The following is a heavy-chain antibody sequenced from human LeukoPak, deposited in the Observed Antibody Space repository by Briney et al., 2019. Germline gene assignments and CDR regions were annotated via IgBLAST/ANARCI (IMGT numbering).Heavy chain of an antibody. CDR2: IRKDGSLQ. CDR3: TRVSGGYDMSDY. V-gene: IGHV3-7*03. CDR1: GFTFSSFW. D-gene: IGHD3-9*01. J-gene: IGHJ4*02. Sequence: GGSLRLSCAASGFTFSSFWMSWVRQAPGKGLEWVANIRKDGSLQYYVDSVEGRFTISRDNAKNSLYLQMNTLRADDTAVYYCTRVSGGYDMSDYWGQGTLVTVSS.